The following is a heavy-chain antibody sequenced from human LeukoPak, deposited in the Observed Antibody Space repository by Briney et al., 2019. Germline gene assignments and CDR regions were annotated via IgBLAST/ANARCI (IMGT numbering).Heavy chain of an antibody. CDR3: ARVTYDSSGYYYTYYYYVDV. D-gene: IGHD3-22*01. J-gene: IGHJ6*03. V-gene: IGHV4-59*01. CDR2: IYSSGST. Sequence: TSETLSLTCTVSGGSISGYYLTWIRQPPGKGLEWIGYIYSSGSTKYNPSLKSRVTISVDTSKNQFSLNLSSVTAADTAVYYCARVTYDSSGYYYTYYYYVDVWGNGTTVTVSS. CDR1: GGSISGYY.